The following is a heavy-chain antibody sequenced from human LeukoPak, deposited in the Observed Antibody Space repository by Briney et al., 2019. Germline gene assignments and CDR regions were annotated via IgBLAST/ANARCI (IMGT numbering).Heavy chain of an antibody. V-gene: IGHV3-48*03. Sequence: PGGSLRLSCAASGFTFSSYEMNWVRQAPGKGLEWVSYISSSGSTKYYADSVKGRFTISRDNAKNSLYLQMNSLRAEDTAVYYCARDFPVVIEGYFDYWGQGTLVTVSS. D-gene: IGHD4-23*01. J-gene: IGHJ4*02. CDR1: GFTFSSYE. CDR3: ARDFPVVIEGYFDY. CDR2: ISSSGSTK.